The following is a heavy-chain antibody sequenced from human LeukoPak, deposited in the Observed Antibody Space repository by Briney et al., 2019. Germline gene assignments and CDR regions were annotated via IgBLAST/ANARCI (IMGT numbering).Heavy chain of an antibody. Sequence: SETLSLTCTVSDGSITNYDWSWVRQPPGKGLEFIGHVHYSGSTYYNPSLKSRVTISVDTSKNQFSLKLSSVTAADTAVYYCARARGRIRYFDWPSIWGQGTLVTVSS. CDR2: VHYSGST. J-gene: IGHJ4*02. V-gene: IGHV4-59*12. CDR1: DGSITNYD. CDR3: ARARGRIRYFDWPSI. D-gene: IGHD3-9*01.